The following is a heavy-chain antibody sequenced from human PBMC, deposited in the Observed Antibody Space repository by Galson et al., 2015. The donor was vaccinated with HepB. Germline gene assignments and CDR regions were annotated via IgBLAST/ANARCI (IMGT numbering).Heavy chain of an antibody. J-gene: IGHJ4*02. Sequence: SVKVSCKVSGYTLTELSMHWVRQAPGKGLEWMGGFDPEDGETIYAQKFQGRVTMTEDTSTDTAYMELSSLRSEDTAVYYCATEYDILTGFRYWGQGTLVTVSS. D-gene: IGHD3-9*01. CDR2: FDPEDGET. V-gene: IGHV1-24*01. CDR1: GYTLTELS. CDR3: ATEYDILTGFRY.